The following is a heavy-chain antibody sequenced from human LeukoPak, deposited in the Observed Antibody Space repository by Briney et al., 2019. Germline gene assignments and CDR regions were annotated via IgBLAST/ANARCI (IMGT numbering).Heavy chain of an antibody. CDR3: TTDYYYDILTGYYTPLDYSDY. D-gene: IGHD3-9*01. CDR2: IKSKTDGGTT. CDR1: GFTFSNAW. J-gene: IGHJ4*02. V-gene: IGHV3-15*01. Sequence: GSLRLSCAASGFTFSNAWMSWVRQASGKGLEWVGRIKSKTDGGTTDYAAPVKGRFTISRDDSKNTLYLQMNSLKTEDTAVYYCTTDYYYDILTGYYTPLDYSDYWGQGTLVTVSS.